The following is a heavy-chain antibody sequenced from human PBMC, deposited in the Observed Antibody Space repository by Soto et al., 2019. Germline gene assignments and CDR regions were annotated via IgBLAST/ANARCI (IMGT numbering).Heavy chain of an antibody. D-gene: IGHD2-2*03. CDR1: GFTFSSYA. CDR3: AKVGYCSSTSCRKDYYYGMDV. Sequence: GGSLRLSCAASGFTFSSYAMSWVRQAPGKGLEWVSAISGSGGSTYYADSVKGRFTISRDNSKNTLYLQMNSLRAEDTAVYYCAKVGYCSSTSCRKDYYYGMDVWGQGTTVTVSS. V-gene: IGHV3-23*01. CDR2: ISGSGGST. J-gene: IGHJ6*02.